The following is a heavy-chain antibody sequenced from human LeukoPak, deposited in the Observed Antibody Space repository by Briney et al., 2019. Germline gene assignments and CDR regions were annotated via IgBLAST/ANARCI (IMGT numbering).Heavy chain of an antibody. V-gene: IGHV3-23*01. CDR1: GFTFSSYG. CDR3: ASRDGYNYPFDY. D-gene: IGHD5-24*01. CDR2: ISGSGGST. J-gene: IGHJ4*02. Sequence: GGSLRLSCAASGFTFSSYGMSWVRQAPGKGLEWVSAISGSGGSTYYADSVKGRFTISRDNAKNSLYLQMNSLRAEDTAVYYCASRDGYNYPFDYWGQGTLVTVSS.